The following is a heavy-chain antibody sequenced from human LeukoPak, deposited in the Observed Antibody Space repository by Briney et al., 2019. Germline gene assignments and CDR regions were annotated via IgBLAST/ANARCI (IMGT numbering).Heavy chain of an antibody. D-gene: IGHD3-10*01. Sequence: SETLSLTCTVSGGSISSYYWSWIRQPPGKGLEWIGYIYYSGSTNYNPSLKSRVTISVDTSKNQFSLKLSSVTAADTAVYYCASLFREDSVRGARHYFDYWGQGTLVTVSS. CDR1: GGSISSYY. CDR3: ASLFREDSVRGARHYFDY. V-gene: IGHV4-59*12. J-gene: IGHJ4*02. CDR2: IYYSGST.